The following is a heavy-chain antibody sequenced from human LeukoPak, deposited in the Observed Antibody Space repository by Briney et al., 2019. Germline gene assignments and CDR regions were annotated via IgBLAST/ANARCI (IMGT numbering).Heavy chain of an antibody. J-gene: IGHJ4*02. CDR2: ISSSSYI. CDR1: GFTFSGYS. D-gene: IGHD5-18*01. Sequence: GGSLRLSCAASGFTFSGYSMNWIRQAPGKGLEWVSSISSSSYIYYADSVKGRFTISRDNAKNSLYLQMNSLRAEDTAVYYCARDGYSYGYDHWGQGTLVTVSS. V-gene: IGHV3-21*01. CDR3: ARDGYSYGYDH.